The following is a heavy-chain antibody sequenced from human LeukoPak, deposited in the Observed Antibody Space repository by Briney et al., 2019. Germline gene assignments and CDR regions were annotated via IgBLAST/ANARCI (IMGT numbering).Heavy chain of an antibody. CDR2: VNYDSTIR. J-gene: IGHJ5*02. CDR1: GFTFHDYV. Sequence: GGSLRLSCAASGFTFHDYVMHWVRQVPGRGLEWVALVNYDSTIRYYADSVKGRFTISRDNNKNSLYLEMNNLRTEDTAFYYCAGDKTTAPIHWFDPWGQGTLVTVSS. V-gene: IGHV3-43*02. CDR3: AGDKTTAPIHWFDP. D-gene: IGHD2-21*01.